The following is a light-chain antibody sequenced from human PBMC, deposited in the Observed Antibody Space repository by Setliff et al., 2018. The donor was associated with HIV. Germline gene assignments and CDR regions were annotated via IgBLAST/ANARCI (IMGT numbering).Light chain of an antibody. CDR2: ELS. Sequence: QPVLTQPPSASGSPGQSVAISCTGTSSDIGSHNHVSWYQQYPGKAPKLMIYELSQRPSGVPDRFSGSKSGNTASLTVSGLQAEDEADYYCASYAGDGVHDIYVFGTGTRSPS. CDR3: ASYAGDGVHDIYV. CDR1: SSDIGSHNH. V-gene: IGLV2-8*01. J-gene: IGLJ1*01.